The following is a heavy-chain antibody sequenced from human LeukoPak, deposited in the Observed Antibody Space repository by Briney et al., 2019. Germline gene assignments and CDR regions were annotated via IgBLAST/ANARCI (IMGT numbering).Heavy chain of an antibody. CDR1: GFTVSSNY. V-gene: IGHV3-53*01. CDR3: ASEGGQYYYDSSGYYPFDY. J-gene: IGHJ4*02. D-gene: IGHD3-22*01. CDR2: IYSGGSI. Sequence: GGSLRLSCAASGFTVSSNYMSWVRQAPGKGLEWVSVIYSGGSIYYTDSVKGRFTISRDNSKNTLYLQMNSLRAEDTAVYYCASEGGQYYYDSSGYYPFDYWGQGTLVTVSS.